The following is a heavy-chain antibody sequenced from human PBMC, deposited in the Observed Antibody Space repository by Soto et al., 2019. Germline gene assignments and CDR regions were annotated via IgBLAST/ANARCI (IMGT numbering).Heavy chain of an antibody. CDR1: RSSAATTDAA. CDR3: ARDQLRFQGPKWFEP. D-gene: IGHD3-3*01. V-gene: IGHV6-1*01. Sequence: MFRSSAATTDAARNWISACPTRGLEWLGRTYYRSKWYNDYAVSVKSRITINPDTSKNQFSLQLNSVTPEDTAVYYCARDQLRFQGPKWFEPWGQGTLVTVSS. CDR2: TYYRSKWYN. J-gene: IGHJ5*02.